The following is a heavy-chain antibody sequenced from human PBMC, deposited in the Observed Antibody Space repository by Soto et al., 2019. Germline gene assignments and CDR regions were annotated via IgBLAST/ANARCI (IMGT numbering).Heavy chain of an antibody. J-gene: IGHJ6*02. D-gene: IGHD2-2*01. Sequence: QVPLVQSGAEVKKPGASVKVSCKASGYTFTSYGISWVRQAPGQGLEWMGWISAYNGNTNYAQKLQGRVTMTTDTSTSTAYMELRSLRSDDTAVYYCARDHIVVVPAAMDSYYYYGMDVWGQGTTVTVSS. CDR3: ARDHIVVVPAAMDSYYYYGMDV. V-gene: IGHV1-18*01. CDR1: GYTFTSYG. CDR2: ISAYNGNT.